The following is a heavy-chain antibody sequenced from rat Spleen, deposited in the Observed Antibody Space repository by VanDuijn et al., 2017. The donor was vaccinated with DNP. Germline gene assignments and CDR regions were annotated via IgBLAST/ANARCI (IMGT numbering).Heavy chain of an antibody. D-gene: IGHD3-8*01. V-gene: IGHV5-31*01. CDR3: TSNPHIRTAAPFDY. CDR2: ITKTGDST. CDR1: GFIFSNYW. J-gene: IGHJ2*01. Sequence: EVQLVESGGGPVQPGRSLKVSCVASGFIFSNYWMTWIRQAPGKGLEWVASITKTGDSTYYSDSVKGRFSIPRDNAKSTLYLQVNSLRSEDTATYYCTSNPHIRTAAPFDYWGPGVMVTVSS.